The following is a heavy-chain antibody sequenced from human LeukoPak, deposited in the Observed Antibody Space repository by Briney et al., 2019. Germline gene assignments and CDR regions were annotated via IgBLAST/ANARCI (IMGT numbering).Heavy chain of an antibody. V-gene: IGHV4-39*07. Sequence: SETLSLTCTVSGSSISSSTYYWGWIRQPPGKGLEWIGSIYYSGYTYYSPSLKSRVTISVDTSKNEFSLNLTSVTAADTAVYYCARGLASGYPPIPFDYWGQGTLVTVSS. CDR2: IYYSGYT. D-gene: IGHD3-3*01. J-gene: IGHJ4*02. CDR1: GSSISSSTYY. CDR3: ARGLASGYPPIPFDY.